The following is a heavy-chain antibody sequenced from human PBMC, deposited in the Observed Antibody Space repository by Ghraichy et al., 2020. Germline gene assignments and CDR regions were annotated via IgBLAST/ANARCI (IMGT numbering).Heavy chain of an antibody. CDR2: INPSGGST. V-gene: IGHV1-46*01. Sequence: ASVKVSCKASGYTFTSYYMHWVRQAPGQGLEWMGIINPSGGSTSYAQKFQGRVTMTRDTSTSTVYMELSSLRSEDTAVYYCARDWLSLYGGNSLHFDYWGQGTLVTVSS. CDR3: ARDWLSLYGGNSLHFDY. D-gene: IGHD4-23*01. CDR1: GYTFTSYY. J-gene: IGHJ4*02.